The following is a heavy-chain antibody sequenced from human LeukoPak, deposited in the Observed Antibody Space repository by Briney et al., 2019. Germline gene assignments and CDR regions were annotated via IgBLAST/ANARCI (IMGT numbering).Heavy chain of an antibody. CDR2: IIPIFGTA. CDR3: ARDPNLGYCNSTSCYPPD. CDR1: GGTFSSYA. J-gene: IGHJ4*02. V-gene: IGHV1-69*06. Sequence: SVKVSCKASGGTFSSYAISWVRQAPGQGLEWMGGIIPIFGTANYAQKFQGRVTITADKSTSTAYMELSSLRSEDTAVYYCARDPNLGYCNSTSCYPPDWGQGTLVAVSS. D-gene: IGHD2-2*01.